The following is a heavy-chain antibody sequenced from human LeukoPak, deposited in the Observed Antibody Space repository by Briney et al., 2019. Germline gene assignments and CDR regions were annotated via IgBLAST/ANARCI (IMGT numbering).Heavy chain of an antibody. CDR2: ISGSGGST. CDR3: ARDKGGYSSSPIY. CDR1: GFTFSSYA. D-gene: IGHD6-13*01. J-gene: IGHJ4*02. Sequence: GGSLRLSCAASGFTFSSYAMSWVRQAPGKGLEWVSAISGSGGSTYYADSVKGRFTISRDNAKNSLYLQMNSLRAEDTAVYYCARDKGGYSSSPIYWGQGTLVTVSS. V-gene: IGHV3-23*01.